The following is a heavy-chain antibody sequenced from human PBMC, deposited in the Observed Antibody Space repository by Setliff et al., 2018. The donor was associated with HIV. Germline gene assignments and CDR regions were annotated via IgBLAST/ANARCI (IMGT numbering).Heavy chain of an antibody. Sequence: LSLTCAVSGFSIGSGHYWAWIRQPPGKGLEWIGSIYHSGTTYDNPSLKSRVTISVDSSKNHFSLILSSVTAADTAVYYCARHGTYEAHYSYMDVWGKGTTVTVSS. V-gene: IGHV4-38-2*01. CDR3: ARHGTYEAHYSYMDV. CDR1: GFSIGSGHY. J-gene: IGHJ6*03. D-gene: IGHD1-1*01. CDR2: IYHSGTT.